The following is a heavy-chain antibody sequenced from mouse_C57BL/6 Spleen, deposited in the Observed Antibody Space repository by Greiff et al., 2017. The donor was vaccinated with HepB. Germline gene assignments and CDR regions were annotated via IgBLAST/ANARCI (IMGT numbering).Heavy chain of an antibody. CDR3: ARCRYYGSSYVDYFDY. D-gene: IGHD1-1*01. Sequence: VQLQQSGAELVRPGTSVKVSCKASGYAFTNYLIEWVKQRPGQGLEWIGVINPGSGGTNYNEKFKGKATLTADKSSSTAYMQLSSLTSEDSAVYFCARCRYYGSSYVDYFDYWGQGTTLTVSS. J-gene: IGHJ2*01. V-gene: IGHV1-54*01. CDR2: INPGSGGT. CDR1: GYAFTNYL.